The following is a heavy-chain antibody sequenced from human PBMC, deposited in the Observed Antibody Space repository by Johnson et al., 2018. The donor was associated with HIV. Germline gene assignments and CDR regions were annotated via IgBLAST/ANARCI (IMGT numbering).Heavy chain of an antibody. CDR3: ARNLMRNNWCADAYNI. Sequence: VQLVESGGGLVQPGGSLRLYCAASGITFSSYWMSWVRQAPGKGLEWVANIKQDGSEKYYADSVKGRLTISRDNSKNTLYLQLNSLRAEDTAVYYCARNLMRNNWCADAYNIWGQGRMVT. CDR2: IKQDGSEK. D-gene: IGHD1-20*01. V-gene: IGHV3-7*02. J-gene: IGHJ3*02. CDR1: GITFSSYW.